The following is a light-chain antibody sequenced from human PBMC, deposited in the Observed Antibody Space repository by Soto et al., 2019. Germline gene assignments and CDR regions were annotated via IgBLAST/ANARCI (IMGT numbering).Light chain of an antibody. CDR2: EGS. Sequence: QSALTQPASVSGSPGQSITIACTGTSSDIGSYNLVSWYQQYPGIAPKFMIYEGSKRPSGVSNRFAGSKSGNTASLTISGLQAEDEADYYFCSYAGGSHWVFGGGTKLTVL. CDR1: SSDIGSYNL. J-gene: IGLJ3*02. CDR3: CSYAGGSHWV. V-gene: IGLV2-23*01.